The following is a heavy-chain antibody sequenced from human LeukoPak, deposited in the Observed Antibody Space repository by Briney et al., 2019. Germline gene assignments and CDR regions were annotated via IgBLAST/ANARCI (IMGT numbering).Heavy chain of an antibody. Sequence: ASVKVSCKASGYTFTSYGMSWVRQAPGQGLEWMGGISAYNGKTNYAQKLQGRVTMTTDTSTSTAYMELTSLRSDDTAVYYCARNYYDSSGYYLPDFDYWGQRTLVTVSS. V-gene: IGHV1-18*01. D-gene: IGHD3-22*01. CDR3: ARNYYDSSGYYLPDFDY. CDR2: ISAYNGKT. CDR1: GYTFTSYG. J-gene: IGHJ4*02.